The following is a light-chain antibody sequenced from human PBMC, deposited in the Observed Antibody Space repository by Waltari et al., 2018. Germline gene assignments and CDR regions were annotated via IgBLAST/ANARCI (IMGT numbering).Light chain of an antibody. CDR3: CSYAGSYTWV. Sequence: QSALTQPASVSGSPGQSITISGTVTSSDVGNYNIVSWYQQYPGKAPKVMIYDDNRRPSGVSDRFSGSKSGNTASLTISGVQAEDEADYYCCSYAGSYTWVFGGGTKLTVL. V-gene: IGLV2-23*01. J-gene: IGLJ3*02. CDR1: SSDVGNYNI. CDR2: DDN.